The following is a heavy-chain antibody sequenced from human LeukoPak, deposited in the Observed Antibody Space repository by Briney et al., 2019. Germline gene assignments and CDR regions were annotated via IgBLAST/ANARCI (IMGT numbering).Heavy chain of an antibody. CDR2: ISAYNDNT. Sequence: ASVKVSCKASGYTFTSYGISWVRQAPGQGLEWMGWISAYNDNTNYAQKLQGRVTMTTDTSTSTAYMELRSLRSDDTAVYYCARYVDCTNGVCPYYFDYWGQGTLVTVSS. D-gene: IGHD2-8*01. J-gene: IGHJ4*02. CDR1: GYTFTSYG. V-gene: IGHV1-18*01. CDR3: ARYVDCTNGVCPYYFDY.